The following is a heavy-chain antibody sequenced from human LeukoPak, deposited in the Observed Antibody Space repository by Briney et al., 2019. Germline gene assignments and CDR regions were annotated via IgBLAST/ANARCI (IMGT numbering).Heavy chain of an antibody. CDR2: MNPNSGNT. J-gene: IGHJ5*02. CDR3: ARVTGGRYCSTTSCYMRGWFDP. CDR1: GYTFTGYY. V-gene: IGHV1-8*02. Sequence: ASVKVSCKASGYTFTGYYMHWVRQAPGQGLEWMGWMNPNSGNTGYAQKFQGRVTMTRNTSISTAYMELSSLRSEDTAVYYCARVTGGRYCSTTSCYMRGWFDPWGQGTLVTVSS. D-gene: IGHD2-2*02.